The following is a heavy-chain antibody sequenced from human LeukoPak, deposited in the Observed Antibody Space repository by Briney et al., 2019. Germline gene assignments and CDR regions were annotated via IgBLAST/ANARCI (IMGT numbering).Heavy chain of an antibody. CDR1: GGSISSGSYY. CDR2: IYTSGST. Sequence: SQTLSLTCTVSGGSISSGSYYWSWIRQPAGKGLEWIGRIYTSGSTNYDPSLKSRVTISVDTSKNQFSLKLSSVTAADTAVYYCARARSYDFWSGYSPAFDYWGQGTLVTVSS. CDR3: ARARSYDFWSGYSPAFDY. J-gene: IGHJ4*02. D-gene: IGHD3-3*01. V-gene: IGHV4-61*02.